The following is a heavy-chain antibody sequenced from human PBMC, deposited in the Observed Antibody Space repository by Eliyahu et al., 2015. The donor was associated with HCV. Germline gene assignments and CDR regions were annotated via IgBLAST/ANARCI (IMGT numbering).Heavy chain of an antibody. J-gene: IGHJ6*03. CDR1: GFSLNNRLG. CDR2: IFSNDAK. V-gene: IGHV2-26*01. CDR3: ARVSTELLLWDWWYYLDV. D-gene: IGHD3-10*01. Sequence: QVTLKESAPVLVKPTETLTLTCTVSGFSLNNRLGVGWIRQPPAGKAVEWLAHIFSNDAKSYSTSLRSRLTISRDTSKSQVVLTMTNVDPVDTATYYCARVSTELLLWDWWYYLDVWGKGTTVTVSS.